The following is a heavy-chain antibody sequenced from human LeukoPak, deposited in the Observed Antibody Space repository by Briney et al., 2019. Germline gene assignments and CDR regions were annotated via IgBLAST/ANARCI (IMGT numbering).Heavy chain of an antibody. V-gene: IGHV3-30-3*01. CDR2: ISYDGSNK. D-gene: IGHD6-13*01. CDR1: GFTFSSYA. Sequence: GRSLRLSCAASGFTFSSYAMHWVRQAPGKGLEWGAVISYDGSNKYYADSVKGRFTISRDNSKNTLYLQMNSLRAEDTAVYYCARGFSAAGDYWGQGTLVTVSS. J-gene: IGHJ4*02. CDR3: ARGFSAAGDY.